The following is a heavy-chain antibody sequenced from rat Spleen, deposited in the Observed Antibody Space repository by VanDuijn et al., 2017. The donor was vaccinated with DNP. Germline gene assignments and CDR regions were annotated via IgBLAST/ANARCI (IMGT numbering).Heavy chain of an antibody. D-gene: IGHD1-11*01. V-gene: IGHV5-27*01. J-gene: IGHJ2*01. Sequence: EVQLVESGGGLVQPGRSLKLSCAASGFTFSDYYMAWVRQAPTKGLEWVASITTSGDSTSSPDSVKGRFTISRDNAKNTLYLQMDSLRSEDTATYYCTTDFERGYWGQGVMVTVSS. CDR3: TTDFERGY. CDR2: ITTSGDST. CDR1: GFTFSDYY.